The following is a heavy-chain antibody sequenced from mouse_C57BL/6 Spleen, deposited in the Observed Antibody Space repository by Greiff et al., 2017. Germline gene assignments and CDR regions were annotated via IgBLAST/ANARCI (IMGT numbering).Heavy chain of an antibody. Sequence: VKLQQPGAELVKPGASVKLSCKASGYTFTSYWMHWVKQRPGRGLEWIGRIDPNSGGTKYNEKFKSKATLTVDKPSSTAYMQLSSLTSEDSAVYYCARGITTVVATNWAVAYWGQGTLVTVSA. CDR3: ARGITTVVATNWAVAY. CDR1: GYTFTSYW. CDR2: IDPNSGGT. D-gene: IGHD1-1*01. J-gene: IGHJ3*01. V-gene: IGHV1-72*01.